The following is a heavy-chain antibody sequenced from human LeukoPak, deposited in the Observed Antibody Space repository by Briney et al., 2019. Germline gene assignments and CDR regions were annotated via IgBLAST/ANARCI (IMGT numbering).Heavy chain of an antibody. J-gene: IGHJ5*02. V-gene: IGHV4-39*01. CDR1: GGSISSSSYY. Sequence: SGTLSLTCTVSGGSISSSSYYWGWIRQPPGKGLEWIGSIYYSGSTYYNPSLKSRVTISVDTSKNQFSLKLSSVTAADTAVYYCARHQYYYDSSGYSSVFDPWGQGTLVTVSS. CDR2: IYYSGST. D-gene: IGHD3-22*01. CDR3: ARHQYYYDSSGYSSVFDP.